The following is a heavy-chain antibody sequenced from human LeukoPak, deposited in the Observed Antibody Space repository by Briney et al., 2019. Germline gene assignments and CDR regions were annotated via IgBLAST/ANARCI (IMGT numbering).Heavy chain of an antibody. J-gene: IGHJ4*02. V-gene: IGHV1-8*01. CDR1: GYTFTSYD. D-gene: IGHD3-22*01. CDR2: MNPNSGNT. Sequence: ASVKVSCKASGYTFTSYDINWVRQATGQGLEWMGWMNPNSGNTGYAQKFQGRVTMTRNTSIGTAYMELSSLRSEDTAVYYCARIMIVVDTISQGNTGFDYWGQGTLVTVSS. CDR3: ARIMIVVDTISQGNTGFDY.